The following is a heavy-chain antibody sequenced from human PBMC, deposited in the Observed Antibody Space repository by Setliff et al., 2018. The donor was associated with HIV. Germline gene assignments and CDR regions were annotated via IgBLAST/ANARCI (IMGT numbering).Heavy chain of an antibody. D-gene: IGHD5-12*01. Sequence: SETLSLTCTVSSGSFSSRHYWGWIRQSQGKGLEWIGSVSYSGTTYYNPSLRSRITISVDTSKNQFSLIVSSVTAADTATYYCARHQSGYNFSPFDNWGLGSLVTVSS. CDR1: SGSFSSRHY. J-gene: IGHJ4*02. CDR3: ARHQSGYNFSPFDN. V-gene: IGHV4-39*01. CDR2: VSYSGTT.